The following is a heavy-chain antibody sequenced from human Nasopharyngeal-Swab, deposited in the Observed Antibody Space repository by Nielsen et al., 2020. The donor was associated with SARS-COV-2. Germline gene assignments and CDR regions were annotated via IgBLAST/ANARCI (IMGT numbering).Heavy chain of an antibody. D-gene: IGHD5-24*01. CDR2: IYYRGTT. V-gene: IGHV4-30-4*01. CDR1: GGSISSRDYY. J-gene: IGHJ4*02. Sequence: SETLSLTCTVSGGSISSRDYYWSWIRQSPGKGLDWIGYIYYRGTTDYNPTLQSRVAMSVDTSKNEFSLKVMSVTASDTATYYRARVRDNGYYFDSWGQGTLVTVSS. CDR3: ARVRDNGYYFDS.